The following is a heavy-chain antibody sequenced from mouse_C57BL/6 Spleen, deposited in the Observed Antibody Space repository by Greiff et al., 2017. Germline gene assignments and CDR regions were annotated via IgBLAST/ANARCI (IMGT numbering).Heavy chain of an antibody. V-gene: IGHV1-80*01. J-gene: IGHJ2*01. Sequence: VNVVESGAELVKPGASVKISCKASGYAFSSYWMNWVKQRPGKGLEWIGQIYPGDGDTNYNGKFKGKATLTADKSSSTAYMQLSSLTSEDSAVYFCARDYGSSYYFDYWGQGTTLTVSS. CDR2: IYPGDGDT. CDR3: ARDYGSSYYFDY. CDR1: GYAFSSYW. D-gene: IGHD1-1*01.